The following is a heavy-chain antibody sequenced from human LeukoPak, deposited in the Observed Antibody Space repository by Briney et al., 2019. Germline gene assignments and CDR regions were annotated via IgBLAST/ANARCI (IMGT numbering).Heavy chain of an antibody. CDR2: IYPSDSDT. CDR1: GYNFSNYW. CDR3: ARGLQYGEGAFDI. Sequence: GESLKISCKASGYNFSNYWIGWVRQMPGKGLEWMGMIYPSDSDTRYSPSFQGQVTISADKSISTAYLQWSSLKASDTAMYYCARGLQYGEGAFDIWGQGTMVTVSS. D-gene: IGHD4-17*01. V-gene: IGHV5-51*01. J-gene: IGHJ3*02.